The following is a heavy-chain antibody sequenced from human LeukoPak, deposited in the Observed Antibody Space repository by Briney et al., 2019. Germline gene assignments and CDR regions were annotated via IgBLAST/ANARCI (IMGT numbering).Heavy chain of an antibody. CDR2: IYAGDTT. V-gene: IGHV3-53*01. CDR3: ARDGLYYDYVWGSYRYLSWFDP. D-gene: IGHD3-16*02. J-gene: IGHJ5*02. Sequence: GGSLRLSCAASGFTVSSNYMSWVRQAPGKGLEWVSAIYAGDTTYYADSVKGRFTISRDNSKNTLYLQMNSLRAEDTAVYYCARDGLYYDYVWGSYRYLSWFDPWGQGTLVTVSS. CDR1: GFTVSSNY.